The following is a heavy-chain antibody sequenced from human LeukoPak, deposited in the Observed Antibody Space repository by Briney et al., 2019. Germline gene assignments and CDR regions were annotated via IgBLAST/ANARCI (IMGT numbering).Heavy chain of an antibody. V-gene: IGHV1-18*01. CDR3: ARDPPRNYYGSGRGDY. CDR2: ISAYNGNT. J-gene: IGHJ4*02. CDR1: GYTFTSYG. D-gene: IGHD3-10*01. Sequence: ASVKVSCKASGYTFTSYGISWVRQAPGQGLEWMGWISAYNGNTNYAQKLQGRVTMTTDTSTSTAYMELRSLRSDDTAVYHCARDPPRNYYGSGRGDYWGQGTLVTVSS.